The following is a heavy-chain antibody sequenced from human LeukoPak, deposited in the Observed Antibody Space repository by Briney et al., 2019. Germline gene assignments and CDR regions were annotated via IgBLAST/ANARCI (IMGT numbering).Heavy chain of an antibody. D-gene: IGHD2/OR15-2a*01. CDR1: GFTFSSYA. Sequence: GGSLRLSCAASGFTFSSYAMSWVRQAPGKGLEWVSAISGSGGSTYYADSVKGQFTISRDNSKSTLYLQMNSLRAEDTAVYYCAKGITSYNYYMDVWGKGTTVTISS. CDR2: ISGSGGST. CDR3: AKGITSYNYYMDV. J-gene: IGHJ6*03. V-gene: IGHV3-23*01.